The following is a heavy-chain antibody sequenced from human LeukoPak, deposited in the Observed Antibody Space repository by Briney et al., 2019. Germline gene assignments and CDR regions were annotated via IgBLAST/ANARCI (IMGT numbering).Heavy chain of an antibody. CDR3: ARGHGDYRRGGADY. Sequence: SETLSLTCAVYGGSFSGYYWSWIRQPPGKGLEWIGEINHSGSTNYNPSLKSRVTMSVDTSKYQFSLKLSSVTAADTAVYYCARGHGDYRRGGADYWGQGTLVTVSS. D-gene: IGHD4-17*01. J-gene: IGHJ4*02. CDR1: GGSFSGYY. CDR2: INHSGST. V-gene: IGHV4-34*01.